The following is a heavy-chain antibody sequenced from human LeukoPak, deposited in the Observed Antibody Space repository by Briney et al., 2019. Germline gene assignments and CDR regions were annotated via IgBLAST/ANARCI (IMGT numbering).Heavy chain of an antibody. CDR1: GYTFTSYY. Sequence: ASVKVSCKASGYTFTSYYMHWVRQAPGQGLEWMGIINPSGGSTSYAQKFQGRVTMTRDTSTSTVYMELSSLRSEDTAVYYCAGAWGFGELAIPVNWVYYYGMDVWGQGTTVTVSS. J-gene: IGHJ6*02. CDR2: INPSGGST. D-gene: IGHD3-10*01. V-gene: IGHV1-46*01. CDR3: AGAWGFGELAIPVNWVYYYGMDV.